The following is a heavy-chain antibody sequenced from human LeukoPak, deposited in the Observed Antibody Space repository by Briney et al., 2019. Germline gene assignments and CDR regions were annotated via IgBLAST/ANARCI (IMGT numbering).Heavy chain of an antibody. D-gene: IGHD5-18*01. CDR3: ARLRDEGYSYGSLDY. J-gene: IGHJ4*02. CDR1: GGSISSRSSF. CDR2: IYYSGST. V-gene: IGHV4-39*01. Sequence: PSETLPLTCTVSGGSISSRSSFWGWIRQPPGKGLEWIKSIYYSGSTDYNPNLKSRVTISVDTSKKQLSLKLRSVTAADTAVYYCARLRDEGYSYGSLDYWGQGTLVTVSS.